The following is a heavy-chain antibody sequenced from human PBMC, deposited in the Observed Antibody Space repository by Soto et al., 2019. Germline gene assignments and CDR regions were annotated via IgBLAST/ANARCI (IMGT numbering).Heavy chain of an antibody. CDR1: GFTFSTYT. V-gene: IGHV3-21*01. CDR3: ARGYGELDY. D-gene: IGHD4-17*01. CDR2: ISSSSNYI. Sequence: GGSLRLSCAASGFTFSTYTMNWVRQAPGKGLEWVSSISSSSNYIYYADSVKGRFTISRDNAKNSLYLQMNSLKAEDMAVYYCARGYGELDYWGQGTLVTVSS. J-gene: IGHJ4*02.